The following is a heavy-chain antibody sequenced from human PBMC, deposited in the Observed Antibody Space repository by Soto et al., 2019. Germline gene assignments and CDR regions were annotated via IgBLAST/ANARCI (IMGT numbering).Heavy chain of an antibody. D-gene: IGHD2-15*01. Sequence: LRLSCAASGFTFGSYGMHWVRQAPGKGLEWVAVISYDGSNKYYADSVKGRSTISRDNSKNTLYLQMNSLRAEDTAVYYCAKARGGSRYWWGQGTLVTVSS. CDR1: GFTFGSYG. CDR3: AKARGGSRYW. J-gene: IGHJ4*02. CDR2: ISYDGSNK. V-gene: IGHV3-30*18.